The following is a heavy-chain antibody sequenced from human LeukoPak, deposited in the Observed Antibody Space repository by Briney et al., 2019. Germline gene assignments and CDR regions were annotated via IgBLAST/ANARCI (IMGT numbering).Heavy chain of an antibody. CDR3: ARDRVTIFGVVINDN. J-gene: IGHJ4*02. D-gene: IGHD3-3*01. Sequence: GGSLRLSCAASGFIFSSYWMSWVRQAPGKGLEWVANIKQDGSEKYYVDSVKGRFTISRDNAKNSLYLQMNSLRAEDTAVYYCARDRVTIFGVVINDNWGQGTLVTVSS. CDR2: IKQDGSEK. V-gene: IGHV3-7*01. CDR1: GFIFSSYW.